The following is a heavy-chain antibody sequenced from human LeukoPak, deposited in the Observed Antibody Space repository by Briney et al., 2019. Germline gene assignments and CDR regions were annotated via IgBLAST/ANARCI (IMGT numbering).Heavy chain of an antibody. V-gene: IGHV4-34*01. J-gene: IGHJ4*02. CDR2: INHSGST. Sequence: SETLSLTCAVYGGSFSGYYWSWIRQPPGKGLEWIGEINHSGSTNYNPSLKSRVTISVDTSKNQFSLKLSSVTAADTAVYYCAREKIRGSSLDYWGQGTLVTVSS. CDR3: AREKIRGSSLDY. D-gene: IGHD6-6*01. CDR1: GGSFSGYY.